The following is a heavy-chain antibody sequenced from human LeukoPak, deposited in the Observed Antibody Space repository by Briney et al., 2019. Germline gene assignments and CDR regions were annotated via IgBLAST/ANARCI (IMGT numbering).Heavy chain of an antibody. J-gene: IGHJ4*02. Sequence: ASVKVSCKASGYTFTSYGISWVRQAPGQGLEWMGWISAYNGNTKYAQKLQGRVTMTTDTSTSTAYMELRSLRSDDTAVYYCARDLGSRWELLPDYWGQGTLVTVSS. V-gene: IGHV1-18*01. CDR3: ARDLGSRWELLPDY. CDR1: GYTFTSYG. CDR2: ISAYNGNT. D-gene: IGHD1-26*01.